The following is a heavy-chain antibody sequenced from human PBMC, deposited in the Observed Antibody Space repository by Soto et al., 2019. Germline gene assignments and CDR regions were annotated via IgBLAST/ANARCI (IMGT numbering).Heavy chain of an antibody. V-gene: IGHV3-33*01. J-gene: IGHJ6*02. CDR3: ARDIAAADYYYSMDV. Sequence: GGSLRLSCAASGFTFSSYGMHWVRQAPGKGLEWVAVIWYNGSNKYYADSVKGRFTISRDNSKNTLYLQMNSLRAEDTAVYYYARDIAAADYYYSMDVWGQGTTVTVSS. CDR1: GFTFSSYG. CDR2: IWYNGSNK. D-gene: IGHD6-13*01.